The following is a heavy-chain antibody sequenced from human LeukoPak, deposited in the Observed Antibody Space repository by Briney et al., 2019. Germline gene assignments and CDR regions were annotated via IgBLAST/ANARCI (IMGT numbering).Heavy chain of an antibody. V-gene: IGHV3-23*01. Sequence: PGGSLRLSCAASGFTFSSYPMSWVRQAPQKGLEWVSIVSVSGATTYYADSMKGRFTISRDNSKNTLYLQMNSLRAEDTAVYYCAKHISRGYPNIPLDYWGQGTLVTVSS. CDR2: VSVSGATT. D-gene: IGHD3-22*01. CDR3: AKHISRGYPNIPLDY. J-gene: IGHJ4*02. CDR1: GFTFSSYP.